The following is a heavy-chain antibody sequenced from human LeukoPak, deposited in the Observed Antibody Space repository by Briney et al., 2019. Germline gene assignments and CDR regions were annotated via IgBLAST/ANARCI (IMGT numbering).Heavy chain of an antibody. J-gene: IGHJ4*02. V-gene: IGHV4-39*01. CDR3: ARVVVTYYFDY. CDR1: GDSISSGRYY. D-gene: IGHD2-15*01. CDR2: IYYSGST. Sequence: PSQTLSLTCTVSGDSISSGRYYWSWIRQPPGKGLEWIGSIYYSGSTYYNPSLKSRVTISVDTSKNQFSLKLSSVTAADTAVYYCARVVVTYYFDYWGQGTLVTVSS.